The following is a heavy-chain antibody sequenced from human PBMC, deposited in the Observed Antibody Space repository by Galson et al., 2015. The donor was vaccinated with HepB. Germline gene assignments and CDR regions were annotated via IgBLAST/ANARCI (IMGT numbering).Heavy chain of an antibody. CDR1: GGTFSSYA. D-gene: IGHD4-17*01. CDR2: IIPIFGTA. Sequence: SVKVSCKASGGTFSSYAISWVRQAPGQGLEWMGGIIPIFGTANYAQKFQGRVTITADESTSTAYMELSSLRSEDTAVYYCARENPHYGDLRAFDYWGQGTLVTVSS. CDR3: ARENPHYGDLRAFDY. J-gene: IGHJ4*02. V-gene: IGHV1-69*13.